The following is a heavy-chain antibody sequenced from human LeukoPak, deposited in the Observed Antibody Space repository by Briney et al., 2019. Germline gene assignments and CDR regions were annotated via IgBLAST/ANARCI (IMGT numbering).Heavy chain of an antibody. V-gene: IGHV3-74*01. CDR3: ARDNSYEIDY. CDR2: IDSVGSSA. J-gene: IGHJ4*02. CDR1: GLTFSSYW. Sequence: GESLRLSCAPSGLTFSSYWMHWVRQAPGKELAWVSCIDSVGSSATYAYSVKGRFTISRDNAKNTLYLQMNSLRAEDTAVYYCARDNSYEIDYWGQGTLVTVSS. D-gene: IGHD4-23*01.